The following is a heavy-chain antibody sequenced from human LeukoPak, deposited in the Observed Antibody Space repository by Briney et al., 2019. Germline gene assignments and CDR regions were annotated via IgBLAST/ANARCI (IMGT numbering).Heavy chain of an antibody. CDR2: IYSVGTT. Sequence: GGSLRLSCAASGFSVRSNYLSWVRQAPGKGLEWVSVIYSVGTTYYADSVKGRFTISRDNSKNTLYLQMTSLRAEDTAVYYCTTGEVAASGYWGQGTLVTVSS. D-gene: IGHD6-13*01. CDR1: GFSVRSNY. J-gene: IGHJ4*02. V-gene: IGHV3-53*01. CDR3: TTGEVAASGY.